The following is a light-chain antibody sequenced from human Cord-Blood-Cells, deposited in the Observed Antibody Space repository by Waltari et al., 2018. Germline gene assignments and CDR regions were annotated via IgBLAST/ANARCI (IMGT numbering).Light chain of an antibody. CDR1: QGVSSY. Sequence: EIVLTQSPAPLSLSPGERATLSCRASQGVSSYLAWYQQKPGKAPRLLIYDASNRATGIPARFSGSGSGTDFTLTISSLEPEDFAVYYCQQRSNWPWTFGQGTKVEIK. V-gene: IGKV3-11*01. CDR2: DAS. CDR3: QQRSNWPWT. J-gene: IGKJ1*01.